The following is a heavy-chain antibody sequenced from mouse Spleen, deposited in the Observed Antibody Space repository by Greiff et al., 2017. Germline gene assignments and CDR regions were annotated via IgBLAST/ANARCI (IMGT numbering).Heavy chain of an antibody. D-gene: IGHD3-2*01. Sequence: QVQLQQPGAELVKPGASVKLSCKASGYTFTSYWMQWVKQRPGQGLEWIGEIDPSDSYTNYNQKFKGKATLTVDTSSSTAYMQLSSLTSEDSAVYYCARGQATDGSGSWFAYWGQGTLVTVSA. J-gene: IGHJ3*01. CDR1: GYTFTSYW. V-gene: IGHV1-50*01. CDR2: IDPSDSYT. CDR3: ARGQATDGSGSWFAY.